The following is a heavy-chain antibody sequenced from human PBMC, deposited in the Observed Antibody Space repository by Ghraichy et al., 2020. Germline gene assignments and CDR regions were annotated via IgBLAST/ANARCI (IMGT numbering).Heavy chain of an antibody. D-gene: IGHD3-3*01. CDR1: GFDFKNSA. V-gene: IGHV3-23*01. Sequence: GGSLRLSCVASGFDFKNSAMNWVRQAPGKGLEWVAVSSIRGNRMFYADFVEGRFVISRDDSKSTVYLQMNYLRVDDTATYFCTKGRSFAVLTPPPFDSWGQGTVVTVSS. J-gene: IGHJ4*02. CDR2: SSIRGNRM. CDR3: TKGRSFAVLTPPPFDS.